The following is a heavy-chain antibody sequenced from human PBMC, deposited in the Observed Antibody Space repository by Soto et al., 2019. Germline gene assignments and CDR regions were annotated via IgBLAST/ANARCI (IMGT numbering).Heavy chain of an antibody. V-gene: IGHV1-69*06. Sequence: ASVKVSCKASGGTFSSYAISWVRQAPGQGLEWMGGIIPIFGTANYAQKFQGRVTITADKSTSTAYMELSSLRSEDTAVYYCAREYYYDSSGYSTLDYWGQGTLVTVSS. CDR1: GGTFSSYA. CDR3: AREYYYDSSGYSTLDY. CDR2: IIPIFGTA. D-gene: IGHD3-22*01. J-gene: IGHJ4*02.